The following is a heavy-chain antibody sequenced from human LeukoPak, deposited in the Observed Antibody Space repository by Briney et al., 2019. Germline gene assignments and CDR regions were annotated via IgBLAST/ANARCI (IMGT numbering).Heavy chain of an antibody. CDR1: GGSVSSSNYN. D-gene: IGHD3-10*01. CDR3: ARSDGYGLVGI. V-gene: IGHV4-39*07. J-gene: IGHJ3*02. CDR2: IYYSGST. Sequence: SETLSLTCTVSGGSVSSSNYNWGWIRQPPGKGLEWIGSIYYSGSTYYNPSLKSRVTISVDTSKNQFSLKLSSVTAADTAVYYCARSDGYGLVGIWGQGTMVTVSS.